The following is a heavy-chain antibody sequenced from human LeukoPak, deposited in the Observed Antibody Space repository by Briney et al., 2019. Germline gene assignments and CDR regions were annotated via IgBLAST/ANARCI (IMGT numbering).Heavy chain of an antibody. CDR1: GYTFTSYG. J-gene: IGHJ5*02. CDR2: IIPIFGTA. D-gene: IGHD2-15*01. V-gene: IGHV1-69*05. Sequence: SVKVSCKASGYTFTSYGISWVRQAPGQGLEWMGGIIPIFGTANYAQKFQGRVTITTDESTGTAYMELSSLRSEDTAVYYCARDGGTTAGYNWFDPWGQGTLVTVSS. CDR3: ARDGGTTAGYNWFDP.